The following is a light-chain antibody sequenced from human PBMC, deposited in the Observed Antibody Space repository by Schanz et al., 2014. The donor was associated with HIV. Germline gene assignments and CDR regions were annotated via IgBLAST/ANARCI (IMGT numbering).Light chain of an antibody. Sequence: QSVLTQPPSASGTTGQRVTIFCSGSSSNIGSNTEHWYHQVPGTAPKLLIYTNNQRPSGVPDRFSGSKSGTSASLAISGLQSEDEAHYYCATWDDSLSGWVFGGGTKVTVL. CDR1: SSNIGSNT. CDR3: ATWDDSLSGWV. CDR2: TNN. V-gene: IGLV1-44*01. J-gene: IGLJ3*02.